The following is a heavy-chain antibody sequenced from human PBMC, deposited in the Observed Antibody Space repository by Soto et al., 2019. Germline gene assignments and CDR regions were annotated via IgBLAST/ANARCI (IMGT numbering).Heavy chain of an antibody. Sequence: GQSLNLSGKVSGYSFTSYWISCVRQIPGKGLEWMGRIDPSDSYTNYTPSFQGHVTISADKSISTAYLQWSSLKASDTAMYYCARDYSSSLYYYGMDVWGQGTTVTVSS. J-gene: IGHJ6*02. CDR3: ARDYSSSLYYYGMDV. CDR2: IDPSDSYT. CDR1: GYSFTSYW. V-gene: IGHV5-10-1*01. D-gene: IGHD6-6*01.